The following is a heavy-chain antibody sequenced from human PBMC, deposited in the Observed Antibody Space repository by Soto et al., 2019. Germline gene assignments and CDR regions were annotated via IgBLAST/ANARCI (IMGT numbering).Heavy chain of an antibody. CDR3: ARRGRAYCGGDCYPSYWYFDL. J-gene: IGHJ2*01. CDR2: IYYSGST. D-gene: IGHD2-21*02. V-gene: IGHV4-59*08. CDR1: GGSISSYY. Sequence: QVQLQESGPGLVKPSETLSLTCTVSGGSISSYYWSWIRQPPGKGLEWIGYIYYSGSTNYNPYLKSRVIISVDTSKNQFSLKLSSVTAADTAVYYCARRGRAYCGGDCYPSYWYFDLWGRGTLVTVSS.